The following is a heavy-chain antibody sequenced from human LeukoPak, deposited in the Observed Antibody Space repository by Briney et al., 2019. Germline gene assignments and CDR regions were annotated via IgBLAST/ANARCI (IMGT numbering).Heavy chain of an antibody. D-gene: IGHD1-26*01. Sequence: SETLSLTCTVSGDSISGSNSYWGWIRQPPGKGLEWIGSMWFGATTSYDPSLKSRVTISIDPSKNQFSLKLSSVTAADTALHYCARGRRGSYFQDFWGQGTLVTVSS. CDR2: MWFGATT. CDR1: GDSISGSNSY. J-gene: IGHJ4*02. V-gene: IGHV4-39*07. CDR3: ARGRRGSYFQDF.